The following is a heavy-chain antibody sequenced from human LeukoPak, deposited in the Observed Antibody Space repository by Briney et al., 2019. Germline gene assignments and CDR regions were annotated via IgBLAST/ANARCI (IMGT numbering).Heavy chain of an antibody. D-gene: IGHD1-14*01. CDR2: IKSKTDGGTT. V-gene: IGHV3-15*01. Sequence: PSETLSLTCTVSGASITYYYLTWVRQAPGKGLEWVGRIKSKTDGGTTDYAAPVKGRFTISRDDSKNTLYLQVNSLKTEDTAVYYCTAESLESMTTQDWGQGTLVTVSS. CDR1: GASITYYY. J-gene: IGHJ4*02. CDR3: TAESLESMTTQD.